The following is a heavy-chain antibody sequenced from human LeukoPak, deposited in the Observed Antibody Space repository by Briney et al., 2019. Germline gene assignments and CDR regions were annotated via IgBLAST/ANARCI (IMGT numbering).Heavy chain of an antibody. Sequence: GGSLRLSCAASGFTFTSFAMSWVRQTPGKGLEWVSAIDGSDGSTYYADSVKGRFTISRDNSKNTLFLRMNSLRAEDTAVYYCAKHVGYCSSASCYFDYWGQGTLVTVAS. V-gene: IGHV3-23*01. CDR2: IDGSDGST. D-gene: IGHD2-2*01. CDR1: GFTFTSFA. J-gene: IGHJ4*02. CDR3: AKHVGYCSSASCYFDY.